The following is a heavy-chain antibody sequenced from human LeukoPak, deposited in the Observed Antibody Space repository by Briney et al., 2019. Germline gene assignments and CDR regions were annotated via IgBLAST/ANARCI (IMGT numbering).Heavy chain of an antibody. CDR3: ASGYSGYEPFDY. CDR2: ISSSSSYI. Sequence: GGSLRLSCAASGFTFSSYSMNWVRQAPGKGLEWVSSISSSSSYIYYADSVKGRFTISRDNAKNSLYLQMNSLRAEDTAVYYCASGYSGYEPFDYWGQRTLVTVSS. D-gene: IGHD5-12*01. J-gene: IGHJ4*02. V-gene: IGHV3-21*01. CDR1: GFTFSSYS.